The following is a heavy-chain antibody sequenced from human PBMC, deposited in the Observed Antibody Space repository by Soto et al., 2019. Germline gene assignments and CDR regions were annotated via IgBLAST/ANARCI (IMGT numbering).Heavy chain of an antibody. V-gene: IGHV3-30-3*01. D-gene: IGHD4-17*01. CDR1: GFTFSSYA. Sequence: QVQLVESGGGVAQPGRSLRLSCAASGFTFSSYAMHWVRQAPGKGLEWVAVISYDGSNKYYADSVKGRFTISRDNSKNTLYLQMNSLRAEDTAVYYCARDRRWRGDYYYDGMDVWGQGTTVTVSS. J-gene: IGHJ6*02. CDR3: ARDRRWRGDYYYDGMDV. CDR2: ISYDGSNK.